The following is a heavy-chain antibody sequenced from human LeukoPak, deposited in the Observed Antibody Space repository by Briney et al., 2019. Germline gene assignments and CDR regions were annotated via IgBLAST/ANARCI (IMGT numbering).Heavy chain of an antibody. CDR3: ARVGWFGELTRHPGGDF. CDR2: IKQDGTEK. CDR1: GFTFGSYW. D-gene: IGHD3-10*01. J-gene: IGHJ4*02. Sequence: GGSLRLSCAASGFTFGSYWMSWVRQAPGKGLERVANIKQDGTEKNYVDSVKGRFTISRDNAENSLYLQMNSLRAEDTAVYYCARVGWFGELTRHPGGDFWGQGTLVTVSS. V-gene: IGHV3-7*01.